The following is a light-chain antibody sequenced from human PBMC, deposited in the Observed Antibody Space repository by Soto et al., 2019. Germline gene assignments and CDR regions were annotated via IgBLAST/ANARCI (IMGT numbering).Light chain of an antibody. CDR1: QSLRST. V-gene: IGKV3-15*01. CDR3: QQYGSSPRT. CDR2: GAS. Sequence: EIVMTQSPATLSVSPGERATLSCRASQSLRSTLAWYQQKPGQAPRLLIYGASTRATGIPARFSGSGSGTDFTLTISRLEPEDFAVYYCQQYGSSPRTFGQGTKVDI. J-gene: IGKJ1*01.